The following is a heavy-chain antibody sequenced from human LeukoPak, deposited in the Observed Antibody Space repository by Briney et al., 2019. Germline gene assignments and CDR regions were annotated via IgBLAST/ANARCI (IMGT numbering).Heavy chain of an antibody. V-gene: IGHV2-5*02. CDR3: AHRRGGRFGENYFDY. CDR2: IYWDDDK. J-gene: IGHJ4*02. CDR1: GFSLSTSGVG. Sequence: SGPTLVNPTQTLTLTCTFSGFSLSTSGVGVGWIRQPPGKAPEWLALIYWDDDKRYSPSLKSRLTITKDTSKNQAVLTMTNMDPVDTATYYCAHRRGGRFGENYFDYWGQGTLVTVSS. D-gene: IGHD3-10*01.